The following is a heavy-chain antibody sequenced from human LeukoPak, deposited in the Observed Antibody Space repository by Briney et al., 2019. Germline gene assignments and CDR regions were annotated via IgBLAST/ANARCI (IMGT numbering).Heavy chain of an antibody. J-gene: IGHJ4*02. V-gene: IGHV1-2*02. D-gene: IGHD6-19*01. Sequence: ASVKVSCKASGYTFTGYYIHWVRQAPGQGLEWMGWINPNSGGTNYAQKFQGRVTMTRDTAISTSYMELSRLRSDDTALYYCARGFDSSDWCWVYWGQGTLVTASS. CDR1: GYTFTGYY. CDR3: ARGFDSSDWCWVY. CDR2: INPNSGGT.